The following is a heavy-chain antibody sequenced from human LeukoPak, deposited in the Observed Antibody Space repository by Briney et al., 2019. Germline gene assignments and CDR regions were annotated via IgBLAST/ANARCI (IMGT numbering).Heavy chain of an antibody. CDR2: IYSSGTT. D-gene: IGHD1-1*01. Sequence: KPSETPSLTCTVSGGALSGYYWSWIRQTPGKGLEWIGYIYSSGTTNYNRSLQSRVIISLDTPKNQFSLSVTSVTAADTAMCFCARRISSWNVYIDKWGQGIQVTVSS. V-gene: IGHV4-4*09. CDR3: ARRISSWNVYIDK. CDR1: GGALSGYY. J-gene: IGHJ4*02.